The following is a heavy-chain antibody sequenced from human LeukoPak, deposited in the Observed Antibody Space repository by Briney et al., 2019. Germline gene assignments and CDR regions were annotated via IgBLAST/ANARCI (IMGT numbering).Heavy chain of an antibody. CDR1: GGSISSYY. J-gene: IGHJ4*02. D-gene: IGHD6-13*01. V-gene: IGHV4-59*01. CDR3: ARARYSSSWACDY. CDR2: IYYSGST. Sequence: SETLSLTCTVFGGSISSYYWSWIRQPPGKGLEWIGYIYYSGSTNYNPSLKSRVTISVDTSKNQFSLKLSSVTAADTAVYYCARARYSSSWACDYWGQGTLVTVSS.